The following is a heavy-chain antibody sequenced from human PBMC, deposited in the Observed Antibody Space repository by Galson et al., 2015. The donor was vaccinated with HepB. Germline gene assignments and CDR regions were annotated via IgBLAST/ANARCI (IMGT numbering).Heavy chain of an antibody. J-gene: IGHJ6*02. CDR3: ARSGDNSGYDPREDGAYYYYGMDV. V-gene: IGHV1-69*13. CDR2: IIPIFGTA. D-gene: IGHD5-12*01. CDR1: GGTFSSYA. Sequence: SVKVSCKASGGTFSSYAISWVRQAPGQGLEWMGGIIPIFGTANYAQKFQGRVTITADESTSTAYMELSSLRSEDTAVYYCARSGDNSGYDPREDGAYYYYGMDVWGQGTTVTVSS.